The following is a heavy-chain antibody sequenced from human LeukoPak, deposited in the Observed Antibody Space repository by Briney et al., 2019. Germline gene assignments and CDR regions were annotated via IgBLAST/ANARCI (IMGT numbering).Heavy chain of an antibody. CDR2: IYYSGST. CDR3: ARIYGLYQEAMDV. CDR1: GGSISSSSYY. Sequence: PSETLSLTCSVFGGSISSSSYYWGWIRQPPGKGLERIGSIYYSGSTYYNPSLKSRVTISVDTSKNQFSLRLTSVTAGDTAVYYCARIYGLYQEAMDVWGPGITVTVSS. J-gene: IGHJ6*02. D-gene: IGHD3-16*02. V-gene: IGHV4-39*07.